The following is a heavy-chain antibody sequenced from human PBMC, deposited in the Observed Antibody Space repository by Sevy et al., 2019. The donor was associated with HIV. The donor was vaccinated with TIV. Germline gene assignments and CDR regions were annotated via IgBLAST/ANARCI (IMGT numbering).Heavy chain of an antibody. CDR1: GGSFSGYY. D-gene: IGHD2-2*01. Sequence: SETLSLTCAVYGGSFSGYYWSWIRQPPGKGLEWIGEINHSGSTNYNPSLKSRVTISVDTSKNQFSLKLSSVTAADMAVYYCARGAYCSSTSCSNYYGMDVWGQGTTVTVSS. CDR2: INHSGST. V-gene: IGHV4-34*01. CDR3: ARGAYCSSTSCSNYYGMDV. J-gene: IGHJ6*02.